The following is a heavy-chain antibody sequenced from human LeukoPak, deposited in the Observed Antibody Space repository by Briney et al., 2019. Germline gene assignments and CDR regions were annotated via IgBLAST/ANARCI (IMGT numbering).Heavy chain of an antibody. CDR3: AREGGMVRGVDY. J-gene: IGHJ4*01. V-gene: IGHV3-23*01. Sequence: GGSLRLSCAASGFTFSSYAMSWVRQAPGKGLEWVSAISGSGGSTYYADSVKGRFTISRGNAKNSLYLQMNSLRAEDTAVYYCAREGGMVRGVDYWGQGTLVTVSS. CDR2: ISGSGGST. CDR1: GFTFSSYA. D-gene: IGHD3-10*01.